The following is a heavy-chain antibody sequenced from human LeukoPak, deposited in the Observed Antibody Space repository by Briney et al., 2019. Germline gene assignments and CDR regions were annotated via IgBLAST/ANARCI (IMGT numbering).Heavy chain of an antibody. J-gene: IGHJ4*02. CDR3: ARGPTANYYDSSGYYGNFDY. D-gene: IGHD3-22*01. V-gene: IGHV1-2*02. Sequence: ASVKVSCKASGYTFTGYYMHWVRQAPGQGLEWMGWINPNSGGTNYAQKFQGRVTMTRDTSISTAYMELSRLRSDDTAVYYCARGPTANYYDSSGYYGNFDYWGQGTLVTVSS. CDR2: INPNSGGT. CDR1: GYTFTGYY.